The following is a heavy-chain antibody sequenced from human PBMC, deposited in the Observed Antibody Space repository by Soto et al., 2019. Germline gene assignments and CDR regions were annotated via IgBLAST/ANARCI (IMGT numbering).Heavy chain of an antibody. Sequence: SGPTLVNSTQTLTLTCTFSGFALSTSGMCVSWIRQPPGKALEWLSLIDWDDDKYYSTALKTRRTISKDTSKNQVVPTMTNRDPVDTPTYSCAPPPSHYDSSGYYHVSDSRGRGPLVTASS. CDR3: APPPSHYDSSGYYHVSDS. J-gene: IGHJ5*01. CDR1: GFALSTSGMC. CDR2: IDWDDDK. V-gene: IGHV2-70*01. D-gene: IGHD3-22*01.